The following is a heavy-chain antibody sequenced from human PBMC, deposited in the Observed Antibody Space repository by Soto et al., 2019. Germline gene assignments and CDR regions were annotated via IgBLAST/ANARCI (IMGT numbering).Heavy chain of an antibody. Sequence: ASVKVSCKASGYTFTSYGISWVRKAPGQGLEWMGWICPYNGNTDYVDNLQGRVTMTTDTSTSTAYMELRSLRSDDTAVYYCARVLLTGWYSYIAMDVWGQGTTVTVSS. V-gene: IGHV1-18*01. CDR1: GYTFTSYG. J-gene: IGHJ6*02. D-gene: IGHD3-9*01. CDR3: ARVLLTGWYSYIAMDV. CDR2: ICPYNGNT.